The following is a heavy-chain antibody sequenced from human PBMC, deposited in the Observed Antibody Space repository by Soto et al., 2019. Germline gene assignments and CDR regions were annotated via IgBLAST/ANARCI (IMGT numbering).Heavy chain of an antibody. D-gene: IGHD3-10*01. CDR2: IAPHSGRT. Sequence: QGQLVQSGPEVKKPGASVRVSCMTSGYAFTSYGVNWVRPVPGQGLEWMGWIAPHSGRTTYLPKFQGRVTITADPSTNTAYMEVTSLSSDDTGIYFCARAATGSYHSASWGKGTVVTVSA. V-gene: IGHV1-18*04. CDR3: ARAATGSYHSAS. J-gene: IGHJ5*02. CDR1: GYAFTSYG.